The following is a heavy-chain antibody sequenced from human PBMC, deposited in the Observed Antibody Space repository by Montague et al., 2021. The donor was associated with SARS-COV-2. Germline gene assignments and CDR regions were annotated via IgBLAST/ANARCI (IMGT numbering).Heavy chain of an antibody. D-gene: IGHD5-18*01. CDR2: VDYSGNT. CDR1: GGSISGSSYY. V-gene: IGHV4-39*01. J-gene: IGHJ4*02. Sequence: SETLSLTCTVTGGSISGSSYYWGWIRQPPGKGLEWIGSVDYSGNTYYSPSLKSRVTISVDTSKNQFSLKLNSVTAADTALYYCARREYSYGWGDWGQGTLVTVSS. CDR3: ARREYSYGWGD.